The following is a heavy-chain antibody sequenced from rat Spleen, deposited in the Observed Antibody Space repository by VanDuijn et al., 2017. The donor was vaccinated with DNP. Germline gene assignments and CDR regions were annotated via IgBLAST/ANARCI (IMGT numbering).Heavy chain of an antibody. CDR2: ITNSGGST. Sequence: EVQLVESGGGLVQPGRSLKLSCVASGFTFNNYWMTWIRQVPGKGLEWVASITNSGGSTYYPDSVRGRFAVSRDDAENTLYLQMNSLTSEDTAAYFCAKIAAGAMDVWGQGTSVTVSS. V-gene: IGHV5-31*01. CDR3: AKIAAGAMDV. CDR1: GFTFNNYW. D-gene: IGHD1-2*01. J-gene: IGHJ4*01.